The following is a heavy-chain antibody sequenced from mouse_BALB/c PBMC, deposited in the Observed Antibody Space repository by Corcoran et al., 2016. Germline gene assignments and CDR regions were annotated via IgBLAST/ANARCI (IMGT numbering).Heavy chain of an antibody. V-gene: IGHV9-2-1*01. D-gene: IGHD1-1*01. Sequence: QIQLVQSGPELKKPGETVKISCKASGYTFTDYSMHWVKQAPGKGLKWMGWINTETGEPTYADDFKGRFAFSLETSASTAYLQINNLKNEDTATYFCARNPLYYYGSSYSDYWGQGTTLTVSS. J-gene: IGHJ2*01. CDR1: GYTFTDYS. CDR2: INTETGEP. CDR3: ARNPLYYYGSSYSDY.